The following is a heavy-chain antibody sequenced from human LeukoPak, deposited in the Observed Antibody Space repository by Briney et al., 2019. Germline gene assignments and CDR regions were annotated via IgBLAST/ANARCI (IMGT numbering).Heavy chain of an antibody. CDR2: ISSSSSTI. D-gene: IGHD3-22*01. CDR1: GFTFSSYS. V-gene: IGHV3-48*01. J-gene: IGHJ3*02. Sequence: GGSLRLSCAASGFTFSSYSMNWVRQAPGKGLEWVSYISSSSSTIYYADSVKGRFTISRDNAKNSLYLQMNSLRAEDTAMYYCARDPSYDSSGYLAFDIWGQGTMVTVSS. CDR3: ARDPSYDSSGYLAFDI.